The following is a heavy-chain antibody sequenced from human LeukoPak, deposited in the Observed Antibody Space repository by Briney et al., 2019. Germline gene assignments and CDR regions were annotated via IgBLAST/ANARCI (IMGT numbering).Heavy chain of an antibody. CDR2: IRSKAYGGST. J-gene: IGHJ4*02. D-gene: IGHD2-2*01. V-gene: IGHV3-49*03. CDR3: TRISCSTTSCYSGGPDY. CDR1: GFTFGGYA. Sequence: GGSLRLSCTASGFTFGGYAMSWFRQAPGKGLEWVGLIRSKAYGGSTEFAASVKGRFTISRDDSKSIAYLQMSSLKTEDTAVYYCTRISCSTTSCYSGGPDYWGQGTLVTASS.